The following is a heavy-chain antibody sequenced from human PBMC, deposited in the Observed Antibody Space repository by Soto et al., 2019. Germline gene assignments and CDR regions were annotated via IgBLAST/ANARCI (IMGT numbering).Heavy chain of an antibody. V-gene: IGHV4-59*08. CDR2: MYYTGST. J-gene: IGHJ6*03. D-gene: IGHD5-12*01. Sequence: QVQLQESGPGLVKPSETLSLTCTVSGGSLSGYYWNWIRQPPGKGLEWIGYMYYTGSTNYNPSFKSRITMSVDTSKNHFSLKLRSVTAADTAVYYCATNIVSTRARPEYYYYYYMDVWGKGTTVAVSS. CDR1: GGSLSGYY. CDR3: ATNIVSTRARPEYYYYYYMDV.